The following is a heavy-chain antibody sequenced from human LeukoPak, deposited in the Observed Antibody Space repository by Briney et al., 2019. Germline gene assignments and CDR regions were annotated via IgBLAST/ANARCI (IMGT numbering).Heavy chain of an antibody. J-gene: IGHJ4*02. CDR3: AKAIAASGTLSYFDY. D-gene: IGHD6-13*01. CDR2: ISWDGGNT. CDR1: GFTFSSYA. V-gene: IGHV3-43D*03. Sequence: GGSLRLSCAASGFTFSSYAMHWVRQAPGKGLEWVSVISWDGGNTYYADSVKGRFTISRDNSKNSLYLQMNSLRAEDTALYYCAKAIAASGTLSYFDYWGQGTLVTVSS.